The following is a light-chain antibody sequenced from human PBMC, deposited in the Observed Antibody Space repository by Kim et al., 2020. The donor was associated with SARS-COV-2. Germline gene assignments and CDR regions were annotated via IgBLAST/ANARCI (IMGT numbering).Light chain of an antibody. V-gene: IGKV1D-13*01. J-gene: IGKJ4*01. CDR3: QQFDDYPALT. Sequence: ASVGDRVTIACRASQDISSGLAWYQQKTGNPPKLLIHDASYLESGVPSRFSGSGSGTDFTLTISSLRPEDFATYYCQQFDDYPALTFGGGTKLEI. CDR2: DAS. CDR1: QDISSG.